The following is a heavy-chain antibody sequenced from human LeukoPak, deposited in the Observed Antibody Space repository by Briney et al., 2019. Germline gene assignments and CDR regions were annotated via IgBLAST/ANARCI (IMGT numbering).Heavy chain of an antibody. J-gene: IGHJ5*02. CDR3: ARGTAARTKFDP. D-gene: IGHD6-6*01. V-gene: IGHV4-34*01. Sequence: PSETLSLTCAVYGGSFSGYYWSWIRQPPGKGLEWIGEINHSGSTNYNPSLKSRVTISVDTSKNQFSLKLSSVTAADTAVYYCARGTAARTKFDPWGQGTLVTVSS. CDR1: GGSFSGYY. CDR2: INHSGST.